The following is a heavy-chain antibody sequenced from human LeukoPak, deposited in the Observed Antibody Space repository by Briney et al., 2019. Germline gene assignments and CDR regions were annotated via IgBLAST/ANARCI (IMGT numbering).Heavy chain of an antibody. J-gene: IGHJ4*02. CDR1: GFTFSDYY. D-gene: IGHD3-9*01. CDR3: ARDPHILTGYYDY. V-gene: IGHV3-11*04. CDR2: ISSSGSTI. Sequence: GGSLRLSCAASGFTFSDYYMSWIRQAPGKGLEWVSYISSSGSTIYYADSVKGRFTISRDNAKNSLYLQRNSLRAEDTAVYYCARDPHILTGYYDYWGQGTLVTVSS.